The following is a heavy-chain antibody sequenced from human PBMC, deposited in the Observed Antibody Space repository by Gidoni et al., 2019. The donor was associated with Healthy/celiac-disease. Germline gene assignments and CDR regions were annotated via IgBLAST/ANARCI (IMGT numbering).Heavy chain of an antibody. CDR2: IYYSGST. CDR1: GGSISSSSYY. V-gene: IGHV4-39*01. CDR3: ARHKAVAEETFDY. Sequence: QLQLQESGPGLVKPSETLSLTCTVSGGSISSSSYYWGWIRQPPGKGLEWIGSIYYSGSTYYNPSLKSRVTISVDTSKNQFSLKLSSVTAADTAVYYCARHKAVAEETFDYWGQGTLVTVSS. D-gene: IGHD6-19*01. J-gene: IGHJ4*02.